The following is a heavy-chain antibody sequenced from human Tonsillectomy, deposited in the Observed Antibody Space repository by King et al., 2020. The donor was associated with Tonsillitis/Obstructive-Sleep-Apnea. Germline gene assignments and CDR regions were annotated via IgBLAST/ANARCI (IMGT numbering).Heavy chain of an antibody. CDR3: ARLTTYCITTGCPFDP. Sequence: QLVQSGAEVKKPGESLRISCKGSGYSFTTYWISWVRQMPGKGLEWMGRIDPSDSYTNYSPSFQGHVSISADKSISTAYLQWSSLKASDTAIYYCARLTTYCITTGCPFDPWGQGTLVTVSS. CDR2: IDPSDSYT. D-gene: IGHD2-2*01. CDR1: GYSFTTYW. J-gene: IGHJ5*02. V-gene: IGHV5-10-1*03.